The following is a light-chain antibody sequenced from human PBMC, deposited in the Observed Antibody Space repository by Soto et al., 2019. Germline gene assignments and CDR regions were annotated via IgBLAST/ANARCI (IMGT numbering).Light chain of an antibody. CDR1: QNVDNY. J-gene: IGKJ1*01. CDR3: QQSFSPRS. V-gene: IGKV1-39*01. Sequence: DIHMTQFPSSLSASVGDRVIITCRASQNVDNYLHWYQQKPGGPPKLLIYGVSNLESGVPARFSGSASGTDFTLTISSLQPEDFATYYCQQSFSPRSFGQGTKVEVK. CDR2: GVS.